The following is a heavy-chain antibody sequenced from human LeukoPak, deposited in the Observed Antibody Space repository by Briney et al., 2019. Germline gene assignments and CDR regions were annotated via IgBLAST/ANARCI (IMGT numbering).Heavy chain of an antibody. Sequence: GGSLRLSCAASGFTFSSYSMNWVRQAPGKGLEWVSSISSSSSYIYYADSVKGRFTISRDNAKNSLYLQMNSLRAEDTAVYYCARDPLDYGANYFDYWGQGTLVTVSS. J-gene: IGHJ4*02. CDR3: ARDPLDYGANYFDY. CDR1: GFTFSSYS. CDR2: ISSSSSYI. V-gene: IGHV3-21*01. D-gene: IGHD4/OR15-4a*01.